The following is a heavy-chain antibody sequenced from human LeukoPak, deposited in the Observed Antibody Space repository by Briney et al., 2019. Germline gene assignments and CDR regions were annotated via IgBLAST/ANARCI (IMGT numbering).Heavy chain of an antibody. CDR1: GGSFSGYY. D-gene: IGHD3-22*01. V-gene: IGHV4-34*01. CDR3: ARGVATMIVVVIAGYYFDY. CDR2: INHSGST. J-gene: IGHJ4*02. Sequence: SETLSLTCAVYGGSFSGYYWSWIRQPPGKGLEWIGEINHSGSTNYNPSLKSRVTISVDTSKNQFSLKLSSVTAADTAVYYCARGVATMIVVVIAGYYFDYWGQGTLVTVS.